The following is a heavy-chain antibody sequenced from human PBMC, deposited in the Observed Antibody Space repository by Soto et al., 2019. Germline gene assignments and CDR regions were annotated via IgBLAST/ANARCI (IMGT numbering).Heavy chain of an antibody. CDR1: GDRVSSRSAA. J-gene: IGHJ4*02. CDR3: ARTQSVFDY. V-gene: IGHV6-1*01. CDR2: TYYRSKWYN. Sequence: SQTLSLTCAISGDRVSSRSAAWNWIRQSPSRGLEWLGRTYYRSKWYNEYAVSVKSRITINPDTSKNQFSLQLNSVTPVDTAMYFCARTQSVFDYWGQGTQVTVSS.